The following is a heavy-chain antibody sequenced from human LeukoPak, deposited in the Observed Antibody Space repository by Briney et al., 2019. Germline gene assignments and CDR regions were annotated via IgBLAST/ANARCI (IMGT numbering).Heavy chain of an antibody. J-gene: IGHJ4*02. CDR3: ARGRFDY. CDR2: INHSGST. V-gene: IGHV4-39*07. Sequence: SETLSLTCTVSGGSISSNNHYWGWIRQPPGKGLEWIGEINHSGSTNYNPSLKSRVTISVDTSKNQFSLKLSSVTAADTAVYYCARGRFDYWGQGTLVTVSS. CDR1: GGSISSNNHY.